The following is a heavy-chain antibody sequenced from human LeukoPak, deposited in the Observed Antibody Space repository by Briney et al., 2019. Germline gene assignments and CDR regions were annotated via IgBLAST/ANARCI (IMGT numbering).Heavy chain of an antibody. V-gene: IGHV4-30-2*01. Sequence: SETLSLTCTVSGGSISSGGYYWSWIRQPPGKGLEWIGYIYHSGSTYYNPSLKSRVTISVDRSKNQFSLKLSSVTAADTAVYYCASSSGGWYEGDAEYFQHWGQGTLVTVSS. CDR2: IYHSGST. J-gene: IGHJ1*01. CDR1: GGSISSGGYY. D-gene: IGHD6-19*01. CDR3: ASSSGGWYEGDAEYFQH.